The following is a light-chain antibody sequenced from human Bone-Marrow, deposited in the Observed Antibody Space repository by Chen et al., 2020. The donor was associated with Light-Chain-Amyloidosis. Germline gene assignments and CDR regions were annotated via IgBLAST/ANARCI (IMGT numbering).Light chain of an antibody. CDR2: DDS. J-gene: IGLJ3*02. V-gene: IGLV3-21*02. CDR1: NIGSTS. Sequence: SYVLTQPSSVSVATGQTATIACGGNNIGSTSVHWYQQTTGQAPLLVVYDDSDRPSGIPERLSGSNSGNTATLTISRVEAGDEADYYCQVWDRSSDRPVFGGGTKLTVL. CDR3: QVWDRSSDRPV.